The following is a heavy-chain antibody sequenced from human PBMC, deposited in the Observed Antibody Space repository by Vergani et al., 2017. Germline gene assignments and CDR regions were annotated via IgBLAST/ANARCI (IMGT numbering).Heavy chain of an antibody. CDR1: GGSISSSNW. V-gene: IGHV4-4*03. Sequence: QVQLQESGPGLVKPPGTLSLTCVVSGGSISSSNWLSWVRQPPGKGLEWIGEINHSGSTNYNPSLKSRITISVDTSKIQFSLKLSSVTAADTAVYYCARGRGSSWYRDYYYYYMDVWGKGTTVTVSS. CDR2: INHSGST. CDR3: ARGRGSSWYRDYYYYYMDV. D-gene: IGHD6-13*01. J-gene: IGHJ6*03.